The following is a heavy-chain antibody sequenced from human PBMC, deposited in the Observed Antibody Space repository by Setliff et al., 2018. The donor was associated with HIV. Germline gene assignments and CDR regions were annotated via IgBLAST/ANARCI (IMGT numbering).Heavy chain of an antibody. Sequence: SETLSLTCTVSGGSMNSHYWSWIRQSPGRGLEWIGYIYYSVSTKYNPSLKSRVSMSIDTSKNQFSLKMSSVTAADTAVYYCARGVVDYDFWSGSGDYYYTDVWGKGTTVTVSS. CDR2: IYYSVST. D-gene: IGHD3-3*01. CDR1: GGSMNSHY. V-gene: IGHV4-59*11. J-gene: IGHJ6*03. CDR3: ARGVVDYDFWSGSGDYYYTDV.